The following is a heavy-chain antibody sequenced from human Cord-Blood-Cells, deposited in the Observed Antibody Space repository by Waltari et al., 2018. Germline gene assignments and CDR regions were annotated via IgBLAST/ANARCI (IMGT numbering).Heavy chain of an antibody. J-gene: IGHJ6*03. CDR1: GFTFSGAA. CDR3: TRHVSSSDYYYYYMDV. CDR2: IRSQANSYAT. V-gene: IGHV3-73*02. Sequence: EVQLVESGGGLVQPGGSLKLSCAASGFTFSGAAMHWVRQASGQGLEWVGRIRSQANSYATAYAASVKGRFTISRDDSKNTAYLQMNSLKTEDTAVYYCTRHVSSSDYYYYYMDVWGKGTTVTVSS.